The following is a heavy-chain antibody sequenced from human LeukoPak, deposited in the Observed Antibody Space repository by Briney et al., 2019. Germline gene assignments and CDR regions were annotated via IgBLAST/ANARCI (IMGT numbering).Heavy chain of an antibody. Sequence: AGGSLRLSCAASGFTFSSYGMHWVRQAPGKGLEWVAFIRYDGSNKYYADSVKGRFTISRDNSKNTLYLQMNSLRAEDTAVYYCAKARRGDYVVHFDYWGQGTLVTVSS. V-gene: IGHV3-30*02. D-gene: IGHD4-17*01. CDR3: AKARRGDYVVHFDY. CDR1: GFTFSSYG. J-gene: IGHJ4*02. CDR2: IRYDGSNK.